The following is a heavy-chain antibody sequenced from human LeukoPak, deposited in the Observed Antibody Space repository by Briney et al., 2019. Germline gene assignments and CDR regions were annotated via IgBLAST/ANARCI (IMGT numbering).Heavy chain of an antibody. V-gene: IGHV4-4*02. CDR2: IYHSGST. CDR1: GGSISSGNW. J-gene: IGHJ4*02. D-gene: IGHD6-13*01. CDR3: ARGLATAGTDY. Sequence: SETLSLTCAVSGGSISSGNWWTWVRQPPGKALEWIGQIYHSGSTNYNPSLKSRVTISVEKSKNQFSLNLTSVTAADTAVYYCARGLATAGTDYWGQGTLVTVSS.